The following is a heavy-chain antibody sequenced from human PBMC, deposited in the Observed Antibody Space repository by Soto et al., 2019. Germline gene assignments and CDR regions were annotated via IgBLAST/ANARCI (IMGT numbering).Heavy chain of an antibody. CDR3: ATPLAVAGHYYFDY. D-gene: IGHD6-19*01. J-gene: IGHJ4*02. CDR1: GYTLTELS. V-gene: IGHV1-24*01. Sequence: ASVKVSCKVSGYTLTELSMHWVRQAPGKGLEWMGGFDPEDGETIYAQKFQGRVTMTEDTSTDTAYMELSSLRSEDTAVYYCATPLAVAGHYYFDYWGQGTLVTVSS. CDR2: FDPEDGET.